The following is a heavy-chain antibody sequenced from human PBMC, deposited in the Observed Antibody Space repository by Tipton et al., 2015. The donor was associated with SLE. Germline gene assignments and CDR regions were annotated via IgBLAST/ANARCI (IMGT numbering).Heavy chain of an antibody. CDR2: IYYGGGT. J-gene: IGHJ5*02. CDR1: GGSVSITRHH. V-gene: IGHV4-31*03. Sequence: TLSLTCTFSGGSVSITRHHWSWIRQPPGKGLEWIGNIYYGGGTYYNPSLESRVTISLDTSKNQFSLKLNSVTAADTAVYYCARSTDQNWFDPWGQGTLVTVST. CDR3: ARSTDQNWFDP. D-gene: IGHD2-2*01.